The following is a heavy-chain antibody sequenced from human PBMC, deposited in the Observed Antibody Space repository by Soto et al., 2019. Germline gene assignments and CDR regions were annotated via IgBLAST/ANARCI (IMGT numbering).Heavy chain of an antibody. CDR1: GYTFTGYY. Sequence: ASVKVSCKASGYTFTGYYVHWARQATGQGLEWMGWMNPNSGNTGFAQKFQGRVTMTRHTSISTAYMELSSLTSEDTAVYYCARGSDSSRWDSYYYGLDVWGQGTTVTVSS. V-gene: IGHV1-8*02. J-gene: IGHJ6*02. CDR3: ARGSDSSRWDSYYYGLDV. D-gene: IGHD6-13*01. CDR2: MNPNSGNT.